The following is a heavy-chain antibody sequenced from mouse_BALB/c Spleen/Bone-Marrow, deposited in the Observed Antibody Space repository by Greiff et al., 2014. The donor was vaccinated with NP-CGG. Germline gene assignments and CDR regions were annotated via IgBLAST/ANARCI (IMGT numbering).Heavy chain of an antibody. CDR1: GYTFTSYW. CDR2: INPSTGYT. J-gene: IGHJ3*01. CDR3: ARDHYGYDGFAY. Sequence: QVQLQQPGAELAKPGASVKMSCKASGYTFTSYWMHWVKQRPGQGLEWIGYINPSTGYTEYNQKFKDKATLTADKSSSTAYMQLSSLTSEDSAVYYCARDHYGYDGFAYWGQGTLVTVSA. D-gene: IGHD2-2*01. V-gene: IGHV1-7*01.